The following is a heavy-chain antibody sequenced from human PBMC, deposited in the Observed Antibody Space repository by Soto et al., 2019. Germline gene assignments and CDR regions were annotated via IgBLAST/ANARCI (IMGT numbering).Heavy chain of an antibody. Sequence: QVQLVESGGGVVQPGGSLRLSCAASGFTFSTYAMHWVRRAPGKGLEWVAVISYDGSNKYYADSVKGRFTISRDNSKNTLSLQMNSLRTEDTAIYYCAKRGSNNWQDLDYWGQGTLVTVSS. D-gene: IGHD1-1*01. V-gene: IGHV3-30*18. CDR2: ISYDGSNK. CDR3: AKRGSNNWQDLDY. J-gene: IGHJ4*02. CDR1: GFTFSTYA.